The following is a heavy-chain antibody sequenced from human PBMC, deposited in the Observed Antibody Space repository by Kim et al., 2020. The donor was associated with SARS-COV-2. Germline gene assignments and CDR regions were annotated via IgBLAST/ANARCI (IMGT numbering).Heavy chain of an antibody. CDR3: ARGMGYISGWLDY. CDR1: GGTFSNYA. V-gene: IGHV1-69*04. D-gene: IGHD6-19*01. Sequence: SVKVSCKASGGTFSNYAINWVRQAPGQGLEWMGRIIPILAIANYAQKFQGRVTITADKSTSTAYMEVSSLRSEDTAVYYCARGMGYISGWLDYWGQGTLVTVSS. J-gene: IGHJ4*02. CDR2: IIPILAIA.